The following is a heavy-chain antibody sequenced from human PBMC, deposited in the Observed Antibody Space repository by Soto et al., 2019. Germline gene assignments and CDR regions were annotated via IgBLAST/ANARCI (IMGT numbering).Heavy chain of an antibody. V-gene: IGHV1-69*12. CDR2: IIPIFGTA. Sequence: QVQLVQSGAEVKKPGSSVKVSCKASGGTFSSYAISWVRQAPGQGLEWMGGIIPIFGTANYAQKFQGRVTITADESTSTAYMKLSSLRSEDTAVYYCARDEFGYCSGGSCYADYYYYGMDVWGQGTTVTVSS. CDR3: ARDEFGYCSGGSCYADYYYYGMDV. D-gene: IGHD2-15*01. J-gene: IGHJ6*02. CDR1: GGTFSSYA.